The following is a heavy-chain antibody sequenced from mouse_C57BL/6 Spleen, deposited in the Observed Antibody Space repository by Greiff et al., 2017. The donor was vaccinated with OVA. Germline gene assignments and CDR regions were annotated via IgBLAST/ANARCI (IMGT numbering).Heavy chain of an antibody. Sequence: QVQLKQSGAELVRPGASVTLSCKASCYTFTDYEMHWVKQTPVHGLEWIGAIDPETGGTAYNQKFKGKAILTADKSSSTAYMELRSLTSEDSAVYYCTRGITTVDWYFDVWGTGTTVTVSS. V-gene: IGHV1-15*01. J-gene: IGHJ1*03. CDR1: CYTFTDYE. D-gene: IGHD1-1*01. CDR2: IDPETGGT. CDR3: TRGITTVDWYFDV.